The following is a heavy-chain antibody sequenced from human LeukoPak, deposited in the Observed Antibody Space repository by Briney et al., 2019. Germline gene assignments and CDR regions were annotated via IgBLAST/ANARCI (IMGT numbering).Heavy chain of an antibody. Sequence: PGGSLRLSCAASGFTFDNYGMHWVRQAPGKGLEWVAFIRYDGSNKYYADSVKGRFTISRDNSKNTLYLQMNSLRAEDTAVYYCAKDIVLMVYAISSFDYWGQGTLVTVSS. D-gene: IGHD2-8*01. CDR1: GFTFDNYG. V-gene: IGHV3-30*02. CDR3: AKDIVLMVYAISSFDY. J-gene: IGHJ4*02. CDR2: IRYDGSNK.